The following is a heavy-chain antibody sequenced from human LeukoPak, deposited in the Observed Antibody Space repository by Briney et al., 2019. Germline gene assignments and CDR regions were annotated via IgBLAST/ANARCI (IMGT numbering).Heavy chain of an antibody. D-gene: IGHD1-1*01. CDR2: ISYDGSNK. V-gene: IGHV3-30-3*01. Sequence: GRSLRLSCAASGFTFSSYAMHWVRQAPGKGLEWVAVISYDGSNKYYADSVEGRFTISRDNSKNTLYLQMNSLRAEDTAVYYCARDPGAGTTFFDYWGQGTLVTVSS. CDR1: GFTFSSYA. J-gene: IGHJ4*02. CDR3: ARDPGAGTTFFDY.